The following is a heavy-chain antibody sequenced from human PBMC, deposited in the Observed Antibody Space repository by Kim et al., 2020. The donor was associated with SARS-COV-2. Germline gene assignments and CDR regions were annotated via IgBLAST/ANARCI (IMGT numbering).Heavy chain of an antibody. CDR3: ARSRDPNRWCDY. CDR1: GFTFSSYG. D-gene: IGHD2-21*01. Sequence: GGSLRLSCAASGFTFSSYGMHWVRQAPGKGLEWVAVIWYDGSNKYYADSVKGRFTISRDNSKNTLYLQMNSLRAEDTAVYYCARSRDPNRWCDYWGQGTLVTVSS. V-gene: IGHV3-33*01. J-gene: IGHJ4*02. CDR2: IWYDGSNK.